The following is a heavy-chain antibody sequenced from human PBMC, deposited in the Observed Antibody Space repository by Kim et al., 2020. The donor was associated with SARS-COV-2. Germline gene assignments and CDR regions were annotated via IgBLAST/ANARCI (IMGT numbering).Heavy chain of an antibody. CDR1: GGSISSGGYY. D-gene: IGHD2-15*01. V-gene: IGHV4-31*03. CDR2: IYYSGST. CDR3: ARDRVVAGYYYYGMDV. J-gene: IGHJ6*02. Sequence: SETLSLTCTVSGGSISSGGYYWSWIRQHPGKGLEWIGYIYYSGSTYYNPSLKSRVTISGDTSKNQFSLKLSSVTAADTAVYYCARDRVVAGYYYYGMDVWGQGTTLTVSS.